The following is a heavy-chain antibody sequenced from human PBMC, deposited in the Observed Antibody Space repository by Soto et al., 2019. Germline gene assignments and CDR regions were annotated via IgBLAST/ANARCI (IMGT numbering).Heavy chain of an antibody. D-gene: IGHD1-20*01. CDR1: GYSFSDYD. CDR2: MNTNSGNT. V-gene: IGHV1-8*01. Sequence: QVQLVQSGAEVKKPGASVKVSCKASGYSFSDYDINWVRQATGQGPEWMGWMNTNSGNTGYAQKFQGRVTMTRNTSINTAYMELSSLGSEDTAVYDCARDNRYNWNDEGWFDPWGQGTLVTVSS. J-gene: IGHJ5*02. CDR3: ARDNRYNWNDEGWFDP.